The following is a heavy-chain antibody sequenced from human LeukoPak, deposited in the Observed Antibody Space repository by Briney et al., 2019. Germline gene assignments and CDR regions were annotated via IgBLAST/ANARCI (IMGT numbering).Heavy chain of an antibody. V-gene: IGHV3-21*01. Sequence: GGSLRLSCAASGFTFSSYSMNWVRQAPGKWLEWVSSISSSSSYIYYADSVKGRFTISRDNAKNSLYLQMNSLRAEDTAVYYCARDPIAGHLTGDLEGDFDYWGQGTLVTVSS. CDR1: GFTFSSYS. CDR2: ISSSSSYI. D-gene: IGHD7-27*01. J-gene: IGHJ4*02. CDR3: ARDPIAGHLTGDLEGDFDY.